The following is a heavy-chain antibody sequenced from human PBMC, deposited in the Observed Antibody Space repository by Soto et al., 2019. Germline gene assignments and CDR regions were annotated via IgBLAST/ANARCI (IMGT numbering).Heavy chain of an antibody. CDR3: VKDRFIDY. Sequence: GGSLRLSCSVSGFSLSSYAMHWVRQAPGKGLEYASSISSDGRSTYYAASVKGRFTISRDNSKNMLYLQMSSLRPEDTAIYYCVKDRFIDYWGQGTPVTVSS. CDR1: GFSLSSYA. J-gene: IGHJ4*02. V-gene: IGHV3-64D*06. CDR2: ISSDGRST. D-gene: IGHD3-16*01.